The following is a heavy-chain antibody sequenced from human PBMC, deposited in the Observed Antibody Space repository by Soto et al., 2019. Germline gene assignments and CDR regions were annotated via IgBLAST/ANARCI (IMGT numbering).Heavy chain of an antibody. CDR1: GFIFSDYL. Sequence: PGGSLRLSCAASGFIFSDYLMTWVRQAPGKGLEWVATIKEDGNEQYYVDSVKGRFTISRDNDKKSLYLQMNALRAEDTALYYCAIGHWLGIWGQGTLVTVSS. J-gene: IGHJ4*02. CDR2: IKEDGNEQ. CDR3: AIGHWLGI. D-gene: IGHD6-19*01. V-gene: IGHV3-7*01.